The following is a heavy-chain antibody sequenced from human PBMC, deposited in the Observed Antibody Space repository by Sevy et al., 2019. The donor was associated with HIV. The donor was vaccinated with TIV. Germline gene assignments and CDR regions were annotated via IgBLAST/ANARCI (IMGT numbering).Heavy chain of an antibody. D-gene: IGHD3-10*01. CDR1: GFTFSSYA. CDR3: ARGGITMVRGVKNWFDP. Sequence: GGSLRLSCAASGFTFSSYAMHWVRQAPGKGLEWVAVISYDGSNKYYADSVKGRFTISRDNSKNTRYRQLNSLRAGDTAVYYCARGGITMVRGVKNWFDPWGQGTLVTVSS. J-gene: IGHJ5*02. CDR2: ISYDGSNK. V-gene: IGHV3-30-3*01.